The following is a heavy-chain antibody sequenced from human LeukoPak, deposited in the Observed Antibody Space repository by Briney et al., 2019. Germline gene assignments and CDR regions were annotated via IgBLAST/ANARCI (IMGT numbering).Heavy chain of an antibody. CDR2: IWFDGTHE. CDR3: ASLRRDSSGWYYFDY. J-gene: IGHJ4*02. Sequence: GGSLRLSCAASGFTFSSYGMHWVRQAPGKGLEWVAVIWFDGTHEYYADSVKGRFTISRDNSKKTLFLQMNSLRAEDTAVYYCASLRRDSSGWYYFDYWGQGTLVTVSS. CDR1: GFTFSSYG. V-gene: IGHV3-33*01. D-gene: IGHD6-19*01.